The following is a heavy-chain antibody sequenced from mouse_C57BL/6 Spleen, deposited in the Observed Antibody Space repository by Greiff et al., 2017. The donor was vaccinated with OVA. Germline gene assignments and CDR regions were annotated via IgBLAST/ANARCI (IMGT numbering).Heavy chain of an antibody. CDR3: ERRITTVVADGAEDY. CDR2: ISSGGSYT. CDR1: GFTFSSYG. V-gene: IGHV5-6*01. Sequence: EVQLQESGGDLVKPGGSLKLSCAASGFTFSSYGMSWVRQTPDKRLEWVATISSGGSYTYYPDSVKGRFTISRDNAKNTLYLQMSSLKSEDTAMYYCERRITTVVADGAEDYWGQGTTLTVSS. J-gene: IGHJ2*01. D-gene: IGHD1-1*01.